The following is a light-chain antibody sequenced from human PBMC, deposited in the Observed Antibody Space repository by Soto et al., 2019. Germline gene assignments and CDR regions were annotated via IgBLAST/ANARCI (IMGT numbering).Light chain of an antibody. J-gene: IGKJ2*01. CDR2: AAS. CDR1: QGISNY. CDR3: QKYNSAPPT. Sequence: DIQMTQSPSSLSASVGDRVTITCRASQGISNYLAWYQQKPRKVPKLLISAASTLQSGVPSRFSGSGSGTDFTLNINNLQPEDVATYYCQKYNSAPPTFGQGTKLEIK. V-gene: IGKV1-27*01.